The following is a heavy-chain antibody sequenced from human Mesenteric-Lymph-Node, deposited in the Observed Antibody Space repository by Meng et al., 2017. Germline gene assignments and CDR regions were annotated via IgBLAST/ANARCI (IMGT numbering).Heavy chain of an antibody. V-gene: IGHV3-30*04. Sequence: GGSLRLSCAASGFTFSSYAMHWVRQAPGKGLEWVAVISYDGSNKYYADSVKGRFTISRDNSKNTLYLQMNSLRAEDTAVYYCARDQYFYATSADYWGQGTLVTVSS. CDR2: ISYDGSNK. CDR1: GFTFSSYA. D-gene: IGHD2-8*01. CDR3: ARDQYFYATSADY. J-gene: IGHJ4*02.